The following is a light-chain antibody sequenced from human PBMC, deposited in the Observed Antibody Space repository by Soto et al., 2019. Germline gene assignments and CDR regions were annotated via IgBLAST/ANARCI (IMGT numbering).Light chain of an antibody. V-gene: IGKV3-11*01. CDR1: QSISSY. Sequence: EFVLTQSPATLSLSPGERATLSCRASQSISSYLAWYQRKPGQPPRLLIYDASNRATGIPARFSGSGSGTDFTLTISSLEPEDFAVYYCQQRRYSLTFGGGTKVEIK. J-gene: IGKJ4*01. CDR2: DAS. CDR3: QQRRYSLT.